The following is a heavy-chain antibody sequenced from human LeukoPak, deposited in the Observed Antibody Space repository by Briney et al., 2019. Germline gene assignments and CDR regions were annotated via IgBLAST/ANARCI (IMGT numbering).Heavy chain of an antibody. CDR2: ISGSGGST. Sequence: GGSLRLSCAASGFTFSSYAMSWVRQAPGKGLEWVSAISGSGGSTYYADSVKGRFTISRDNSKNTLYLQMNSLRAEDTAAYYCAKSNGIYYYYYGMDVWGQGTTVTVSS. CDR1: GFTFSSYA. J-gene: IGHJ6*02. V-gene: IGHV3-23*01. D-gene: IGHD2-8*01. CDR3: AKSNGIYYYYYGMDV.